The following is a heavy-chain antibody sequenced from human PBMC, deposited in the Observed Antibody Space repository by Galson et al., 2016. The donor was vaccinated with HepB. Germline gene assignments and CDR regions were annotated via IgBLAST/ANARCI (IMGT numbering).Heavy chain of an antibody. D-gene: IGHD3-16*01. CDR2: ITSSSNTM. V-gene: IGHV3-48*02. CDR1: GFIFSVYN. J-gene: IGHJ4*02. CDR3: ARDDYFRLGY. Sequence: SLRLSCAASGFIFSVYNMNWARQAPGKGLEWIACITSSSNTMYYADSVKGRFTISRDNAKNSLYLEMNSLRDEDTAVYYCARDDYFRLGYWGQGTLVTVSS.